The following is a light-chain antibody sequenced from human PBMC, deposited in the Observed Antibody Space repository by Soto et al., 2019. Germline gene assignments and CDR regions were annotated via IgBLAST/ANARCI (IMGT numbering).Light chain of an antibody. Sequence: QAVVTQPPSASGTPGQRVPISCSGSTSNIGSNCVFWYQQLPGTAPKLLTYRNNQRPSGVPDRFSGSKSGTSASLAISGLRSEDEADYCCAAWDASLSGPVFGGGTKLTVL. V-gene: IGLV1-47*01. CDR3: AAWDASLSGPV. CDR2: RNN. CDR1: TSNIGSNC. J-gene: IGLJ2*01.